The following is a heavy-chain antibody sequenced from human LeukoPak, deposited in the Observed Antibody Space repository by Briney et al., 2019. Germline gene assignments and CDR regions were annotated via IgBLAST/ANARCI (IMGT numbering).Heavy chain of an antibody. CDR3: TRASLSGSYFFY. J-gene: IGHJ4*02. CDR1: GFTFSDHY. CDR2: SRNKANSYTT. D-gene: IGHD1-26*01. V-gene: IGHV3-72*01. Sequence: GGSLRLSCAASGFTFSDHYMDWVRQTPGKGLEWVGRSRNKANSYTTEYAASVKGRFIVSRDDSKNSLFLQMNSLKTDDTAVYYCTRASLSGSYFFYWGQGALVTVSS.